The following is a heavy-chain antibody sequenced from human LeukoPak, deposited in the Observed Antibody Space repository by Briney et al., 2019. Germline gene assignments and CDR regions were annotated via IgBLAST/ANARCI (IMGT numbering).Heavy chain of an antibody. V-gene: IGHV4-59*01. D-gene: IGHD2-2*01. CDR3: AKGTRGGALFDY. CDR1: GVSITSYY. J-gene: IGHJ4*02. CDR2: VFYTGST. Sequence: SETLSLTCTVSGVSITSYYWSWIRQPPGKGLEWIGYVFYTGSTNYNSSLKSRVTISVDTTKNRFSLKLSSVSAADTAVYYCAKGTRGGALFDYWGQGTLVTVSS.